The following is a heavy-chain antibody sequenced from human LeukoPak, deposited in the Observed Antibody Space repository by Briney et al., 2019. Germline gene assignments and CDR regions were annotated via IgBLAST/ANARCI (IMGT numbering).Heavy chain of an antibody. V-gene: IGHV1-2*02. Sequence: GASVKVSCKASGHTFTRHFMHWVRQAPGQGLEWMGWINPNSGGTYYAQKFQGRVTMTRDTSISTAYMEMSRLRSDDTAVYYCARETGRRVFYDSSGYLHFWGQGTLVAVSS. D-gene: IGHD3-22*01. CDR1: GHTFTRHF. CDR2: INPNSGGT. J-gene: IGHJ4*02. CDR3: ARETGRRVFYDSSGYLHF.